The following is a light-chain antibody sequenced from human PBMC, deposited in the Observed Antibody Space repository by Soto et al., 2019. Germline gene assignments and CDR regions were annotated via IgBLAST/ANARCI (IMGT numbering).Light chain of an antibody. J-gene: IGKJ4*01. CDR3: HQYNSWPLT. CDR2: GAS. V-gene: IGKV3-15*01. CDR1: QSVRSN. Sequence: EIVMTQSPATLSVSPGERATLSCRASQSVRSNLAWYQQKRGQAPRLLIYGASNRATGIPARFSGSGSGTEFTLTISSLQSEDFAISSCHQYNSWPLTLGVGTKVEI.